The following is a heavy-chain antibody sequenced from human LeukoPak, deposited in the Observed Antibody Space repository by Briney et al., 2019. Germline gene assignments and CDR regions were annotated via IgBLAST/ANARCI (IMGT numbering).Heavy chain of an antibody. CDR3: AKDWSNGVGGDY. D-gene: IGHD2-8*01. V-gene: IGHV3-23*01. Sequence: GGSLRLSCAASGFTFSSYAMSWVRQAPGKGLEWVSAISGSGGSTYYADSVKGRYTISRDNSKNTLYLQMNSLRAEDTAVYYCAKDWSNGVGGDYWGQGTLVTVSS. J-gene: IGHJ4*02. CDR2: ISGSGGST. CDR1: GFTFSSYA.